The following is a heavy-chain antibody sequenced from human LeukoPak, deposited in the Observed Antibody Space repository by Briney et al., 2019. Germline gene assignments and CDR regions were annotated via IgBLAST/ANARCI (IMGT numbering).Heavy chain of an antibody. V-gene: IGHV4-59*01. CDR3: ARAANRGYSYEFWFDP. CDR2: IYYSGST. J-gene: IGHJ5*02. D-gene: IGHD5-18*01. Sequence: GSLRLSCAASGFTFSGSAMHWVHQPPGKGLEWIGYIYYSGSTNYNPSLKSRVTISVDTSKNQFSLKLSSVTAADTAVYYCARAANRGYSYEFWFDPWGQGTLVTVSS. CDR1: GFTFSGSA.